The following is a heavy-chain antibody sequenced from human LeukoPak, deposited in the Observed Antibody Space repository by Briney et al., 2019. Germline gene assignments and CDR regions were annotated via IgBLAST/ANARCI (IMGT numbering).Heavy chain of an antibody. CDR2: ISSSGSTI. CDR1: GFTFSSYE. V-gene: IGHV3-48*03. Sequence: PGGSLRLSCAASGFTFSSYEMNWVRQAPGKGLEWVSYISSSGSTIYYADSVKGRFTISRDNAKNSLYLQMNSLRAEDMAVYYCARVGTALFSSGWYPAAFDIWGQGTMVTVSS. J-gene: IGHJ3*02. CDR3: ARVGTALFSSGWYPAAFDI. D-gene: IGHD6-19*01.